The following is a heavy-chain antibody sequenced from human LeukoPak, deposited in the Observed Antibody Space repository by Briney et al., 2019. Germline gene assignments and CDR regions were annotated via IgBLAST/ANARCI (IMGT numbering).Heavy chain of an antibody. CDR3: ARLLRWVYYFDY. Sequence: PSETLSLTCTVSGGSISSNSYHWGWIRRPPGKGLEWIGSIYYSGSTYYNPSLKSRVTISVDTSKNQFSLKLTSVTAADTAVYYCARLLRWVYYFDYWGQGTLVTVSS. CDR1: GGSISSNSYH. D-gene: IGHD4-23*01. J-gene: IGHJ4*02. V-gene: IGHV4-39*01. CDR2: IYYSGST.